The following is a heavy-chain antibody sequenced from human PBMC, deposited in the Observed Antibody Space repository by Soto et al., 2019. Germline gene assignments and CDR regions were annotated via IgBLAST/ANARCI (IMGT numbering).Heavy chain of an antibody. Sequence: ASVEVYCKSSGYTFTSYGISWVRQAPGQGLEWMGWISAYNGNTNYAQKLQGRVTMTTDTSTSTAYMELRSLRSDDTAVYYCARDRIAARNNWFDPWGQGTLVTVSS. D-gene: IGHD6-6*01. CDR3: ARDRIAARNNWFDP. V-gene: IGHV1-18*04. J-gene: IGHJ5*02. CDR2: ISAYNGNT. CDR1: GYTFTSYG.